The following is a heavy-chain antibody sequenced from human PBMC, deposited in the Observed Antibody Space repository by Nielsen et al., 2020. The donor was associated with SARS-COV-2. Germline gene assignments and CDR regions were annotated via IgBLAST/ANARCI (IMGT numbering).Heavy chain of an antibody. V-gene: IGHV3-23*01. CDR3: AREGNGDYVVY. J-gene: IGHJ4*02. CDR2: ISGSGGFT. Sequence: GESLKISCAASGFTFSSYAMSWVRQAPGKGLEWVSAISGSGGFTNYADSVKGRFTIFRDKTKNTLYLQMYSLRAEDTAIDYCAREGNGDYVVYWGQGTLVTVSS. D-gene: IGHD1-1*01. CDR1: GFTFSSYA.